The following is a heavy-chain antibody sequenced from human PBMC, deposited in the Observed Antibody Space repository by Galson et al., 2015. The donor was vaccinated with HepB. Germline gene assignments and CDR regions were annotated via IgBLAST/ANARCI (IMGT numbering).Heavy chain of an antibody. Sequence: SLRLSCAASGFTFSSYGMHWVRQAPGKGLEWVAVISYDGSNKYYADSVKGRFTISRDNSKNTLYLQMNSLRAEDTAVYYCAKARGGAFDYWGQGTLVTVSS. D-gene: IGHD4-17*01. J-gene: IGHJ4*02. CDR2: ISYDGSNK. CDR3: AKARGGAFDY. CDR1: GFTFSSYG. V-gene: IGHV3-30*18.